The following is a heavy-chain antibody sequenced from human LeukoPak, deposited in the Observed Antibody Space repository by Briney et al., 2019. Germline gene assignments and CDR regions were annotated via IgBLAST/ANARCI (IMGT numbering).Heavy chain of an antibody. CDR1: GYTFTSYY. CDR3: ARTDTAMAPDY. J-gene: IGHJ4*02. V-gene: IGHV1-46*01. D-gene: IGHD5-18*01. Sequence: EASVKVSCKASGYTFTSYYMHWVRQAPGQGLEWMGIINPSGGSTSYAQKFQGRVTMTRDTSTSTVYLELSSLRSEDTAVYYCARTDTAMAPDYWGQGTLVTVSS. CDR2: INPSGGST.